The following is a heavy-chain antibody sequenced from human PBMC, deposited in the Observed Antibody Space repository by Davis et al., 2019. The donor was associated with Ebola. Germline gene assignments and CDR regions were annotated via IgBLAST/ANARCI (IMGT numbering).Heavy chain of an antibody. Sequence: GASLKISCKASGYSFTSYWIGWVRQLPGKGLEWMGIIYPGDSDISYSPSFQGHVTISADNSTSTAYLQWSSLKASDTAKYYCARLGVDGYSYYFDYWGQGTLVSVSS. CDR2: IYPGDSDI. J-gene: IGHJ4*02. CDR1: GYSFTSYW. V-gene: IGHV5-51*01. D-gene: IGHD5-24*01. CDR3: ARLGVDGYSYYFDY.